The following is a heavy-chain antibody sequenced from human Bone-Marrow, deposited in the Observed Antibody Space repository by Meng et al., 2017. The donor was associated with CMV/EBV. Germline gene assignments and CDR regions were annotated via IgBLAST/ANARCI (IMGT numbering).Heavy chain of an antibody. CDR1: GYTFTGYY. V-gene: IGHV1-2*02. J-gene: IGHJ6*02. D-gene: IGHD3-3*01. CDR2: INPNSGGT. Sequence: ASVKVSCKASGYTFTGYYMHWVRQAPGQGLEWMGWINPNSGGTNYAQKFQGRVTMTRDTSISTAYMELRRLRSDDTAVYYCARDMATIAIFGVAGVGMDVWGQGTTVTVSS. CDR3: ARDMATIAIFGVAGVGMDV.